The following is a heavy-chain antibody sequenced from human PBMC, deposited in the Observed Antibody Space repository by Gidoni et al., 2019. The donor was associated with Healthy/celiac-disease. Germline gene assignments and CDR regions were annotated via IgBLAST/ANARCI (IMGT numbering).Heavy chain of an antibody. CDR3: ARNPAMVKIGAFDI. V-gene: IGHV4-38-2*02. CDR2: FYPSGST. Sequence: QVKLQESGPGLMKPSETLSLTGTVSGYSISSGYYWGWLRQPPGMGLEWIGSFYPSGSTYYNPSLKSRVTISVDTSKNQFSLKLCSVTAADTAVYYCARNPAMVKIGAFDIWGQGTMVTVSS. J-gene: IGHJ3*02. CDR1: GYSISSGYY. D-gene: IGHD5-18*01.